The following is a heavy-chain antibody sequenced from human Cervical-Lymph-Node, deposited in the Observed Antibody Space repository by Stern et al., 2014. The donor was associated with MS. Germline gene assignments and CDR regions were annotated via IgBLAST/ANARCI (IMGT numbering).Heavy chain of an antibody. CDR1: GYTFTDYY. V-gene: IGHV1-2*02. CDR2: IDPYSDDT. D-gene: IGHD3-3*02. J-gene: IGHJ4*02. CDR3: ARGIPRMPPILSPFLYSFES. Sequence: QLVQSGAEVKKPGASVMVSCKSSGYTFTDYYLHWVRQAPGQGLEWVGWIDPYSDDTNHAPRLQGRVTISRDRSIGTAYMELRVLTSDDTAVYYCARGIPRMPPILSPFLYSFESWGQGTQITVSS.